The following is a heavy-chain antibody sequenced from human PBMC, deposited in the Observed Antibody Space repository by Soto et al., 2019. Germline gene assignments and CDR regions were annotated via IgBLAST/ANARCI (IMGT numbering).Heavy chain of an antibody. CDR2: ISWNSGSI. V-gene: IGHV3-9*01. D-gene: IGHD2-15*01. CDR1: GFTFDDYA. J-gene: IGHJ4*02. Sequence: PGGSPRLSCAASGFTFDDYAMHWVRQAPGKGLEWVSGISWNSGSIGYADSVKGRFTISRDNAKNSLYLQMNSLRAEDTALYYCAKGYSIGGFTKFPVDYWGQGTLVTVSS. CDR3: AKGYSIGGFTKFPVDY.